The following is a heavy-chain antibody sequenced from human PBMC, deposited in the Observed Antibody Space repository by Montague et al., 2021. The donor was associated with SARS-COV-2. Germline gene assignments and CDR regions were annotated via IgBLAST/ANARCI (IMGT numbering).Heavy chain of an antibody. J-gene: IGHJ4*02. Sequence: SETLSLTCSVSGDAITNRYWYGIRHPAEKGLEWIGRMHFTGKTNFSPFFSSRLTMSADTSKNQFSLKLTSVTAADTAIYFCARDRFDFGAGRQGTIDFWGQGTLVTVSS. CDR1: GDAITNRY. CDR2: MHFTGKT. V-gene: IGHV4-4*07. CDR3: ARDRFDFGAGRQGTIDF. D-gene: IGHD3-10*01.